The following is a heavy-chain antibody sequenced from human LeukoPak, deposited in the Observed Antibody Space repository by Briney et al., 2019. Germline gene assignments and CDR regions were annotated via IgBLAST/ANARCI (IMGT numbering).Heavy chain of an antibody. Sequence: GGSLRLSCAASGFTFDDYAMHWVRQAPGEGLEWVSGISWNSGSIGYADSVKGRFTISRDNAKNSLYLQMNSLRAEDTALYYCAKDIAYYYGSGSSWYFDYWGQGTLVTVSS. CDR2: ISWNSGSI. V-gene: IGHV3-9*01. CDR3: AKDIAYYYGSGSSWYFDY. D-gene: IGHD3-10*01. J-gene: IGHJ4*02. CDR1: GFTFDDYA.